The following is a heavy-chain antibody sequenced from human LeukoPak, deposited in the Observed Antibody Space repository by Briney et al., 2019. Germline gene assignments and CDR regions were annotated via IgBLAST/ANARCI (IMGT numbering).Heavy chain of an antibody. CDR2: ISGSGGST. CDR3: AKDRGPTLDTAMVFWF. Sequence: GGSLRLSCAASGFTFSSYAMSWVRQAPGKGLEWVSAISGSGGSTYYADSVKGRFTISRDNSKNTLYLQMNSLRAEDTAVYYCAKDRGPTLDTAMVFWFWGQGTLVTVSS. J-gene: IGHJ4*02. CDR1: GFTFSSYA. V-gene: IGHV3-23*01. D-gene: IGHD5-18*01.